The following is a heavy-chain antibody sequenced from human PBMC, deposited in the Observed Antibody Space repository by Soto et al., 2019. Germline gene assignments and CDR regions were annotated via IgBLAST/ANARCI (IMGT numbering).Heavy chain of an antibody. Sequence: PSETLSLTCTVSTDSSSFTNSYWGWIRQPPGKGLQWIGSSSYNGGTFYNPSLKGRVVISFDTSKKQSSLQVTSVTAADTAVYFCARHRIEVVCRGFDFWGQGSPVTVSS. V-gene: IGHV4-39*01. D-gene: IGHD3-10*01. J-gene: IGHJ4*02. CDR2: SSYNGGT. CDR3: ARHRIEVVCRGFDF. CDR1: TDSSSFTNSY.